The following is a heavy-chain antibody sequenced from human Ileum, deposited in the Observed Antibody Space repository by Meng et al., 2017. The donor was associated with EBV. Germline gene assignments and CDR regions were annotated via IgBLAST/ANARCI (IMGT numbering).Heavy chain of an antibody. J-gene: IGHJ4*02. D-gene: IGHD3-22*01. CDR3: ARNVPGTSAYYD. CDR1: GYSISSSNW. V-gene: IGHV4-28*01. CDR2: IYYSGST. Sequence: QVRSQESGPVLGKPSDPLSRTCPVSGYSISSSNWWGWIRQPPGKGLEWIGYIYYSGSTSYNPSLKSRVTMSVDTSKNQFSLNLNSVTAVDTAVYYCARNVPGTSAYYDWGQGTLVTVSS.